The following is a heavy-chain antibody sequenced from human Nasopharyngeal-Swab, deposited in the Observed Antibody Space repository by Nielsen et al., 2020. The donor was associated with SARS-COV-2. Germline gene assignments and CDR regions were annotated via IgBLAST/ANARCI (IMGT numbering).Heavy chain of an antibody. Sequence: GGSLRLSCAASVFTFSSYWMHWVRQAPGKGLVWVSRINSDGSSTSYADSVKGRFTISRDNAKNTLYLQMNSLRAEDTAVYYCARYFPRPLDFWNHLSVSHLLYYYGMDVWGQGTTVTVSS. CDR2: INSDGSST. V-gene: IGHV3-74*01. CDR1: VFTFSSYW. D-gene: IGHD3-3*01. J-gene: IGHJ6*02. CDR3: ARYFPRPLDFWNHLSVSHLLYYYGMDV.